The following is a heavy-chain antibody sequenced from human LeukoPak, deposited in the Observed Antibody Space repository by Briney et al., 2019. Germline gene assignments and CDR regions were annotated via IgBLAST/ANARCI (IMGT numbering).Heavy chain of an antibody. CDR1: GFTFSRYT. J-gene: IGHJ5*02. V-gene: IGHV3-21*01. CDR3: ARDPKPSDDSSNWYKLRKDNWFDP. Sequence: GGSLRLSCVASGFTFSRYTMTWVRQAPGKGLEWVSSTSDSSSFIDYADSVKGRFTISRDSAKNSLYLQMSSLRAEDTAVYYCARDPKPSDDSSNWYKLRKDNWFDPWGQGTLVTISS. CDR2: TSDSSSFI. D-gene: IGHD6-13*01.